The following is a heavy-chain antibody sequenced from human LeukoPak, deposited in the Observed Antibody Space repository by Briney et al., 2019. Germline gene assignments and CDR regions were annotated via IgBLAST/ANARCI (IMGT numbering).Heavy chain of an antibody. D-gene: IGHD6-13*01. CDR1: GGSFSGYY. J-gene: IGHJ5*02. Sequence: SETLSLTCAVYGGSFSGYYWSWIRQPPGKGLEWIGEINHSGSTNYNTSLKSRVTISVDTSKNQFSLKLSSVTAADTAVYYCARERVAAAGTPWFDPWGQGTLVTVSS. V-gene: IGHV4-34*01. CDR3: ARERVAAAGTPWFDP. CDR2: INHSGST.